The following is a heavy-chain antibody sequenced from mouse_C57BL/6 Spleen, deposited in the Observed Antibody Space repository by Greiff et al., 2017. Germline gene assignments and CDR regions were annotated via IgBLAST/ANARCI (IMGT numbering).Heavy chain of an antibody. Sequence: VQLQESGPGLVQPSQSLSITCTVSGFSLTSYGVHWVRQSPGKGLEWLGVIWSGGSTDYNAAFISRLSISKNNSNSQVFFKMNSLQADDTAIYYCARDGYPLYYAMDYWGQGTSVTVSS. D-gene: IGHD2-3*01. J-gene: IGHJ4*01. CDR3: ARDGYPLYYAMDY. V-gene: IGHV2-2*01. CDR2: IWSGGST. CDR1: GFSLTSYG.